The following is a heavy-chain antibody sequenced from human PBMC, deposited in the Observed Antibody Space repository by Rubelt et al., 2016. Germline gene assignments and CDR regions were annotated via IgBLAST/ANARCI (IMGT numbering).Heavy chain of an antibody. D-gene: IGHD3-3*01. J-gene: IGHJ5*02. V-gene: IGHV4-34*01. CDR1: GGSFSGYY. CDR3: ARADGITTYNWFDP. Sequence: QVQLQQWGAGLLKPSETLSLTCAVYGGSFSGYYWSWIRQPPGKGLEWIGEINHSGSTNYNPSLKSLVTISVDTSKNQFSLKLSSVTAADTAVYYCARADGITTYNWFDPWGQGTLVTVSS. CDR2: INHSGST.